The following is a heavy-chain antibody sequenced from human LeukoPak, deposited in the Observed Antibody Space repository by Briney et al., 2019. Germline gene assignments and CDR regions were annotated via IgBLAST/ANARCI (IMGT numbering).Heavy chain of an antibody. CDR2: IRTAGDT. Sequence: GGSLRLSCAASGFSFSSYDMHWVRQVRGKGLEWVSAIRTAGDTFYPGTVKGRFTISRENVKDSVYLQMYSLRAEDTAVYYCARGGGYRSDLRGLRFYGLDVWGQGTTVTVSS. V-gene: IGHV3-13*01. CDR3: ARGGGYRSDLRGLRFYGLDV. CDR1: GFSFSSYD. D-gene: IGHD5-24*01. J-gene: IGHJ6*02.